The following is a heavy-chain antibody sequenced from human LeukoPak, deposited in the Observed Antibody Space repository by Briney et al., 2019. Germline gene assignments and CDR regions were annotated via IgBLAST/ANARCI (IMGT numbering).Heavy chain of an antibody. J-gene: IGHJ4*02. CDR1: GFTFSSYS. V-gene: IGHV3-21*01. Sequence: GGSLRLSCAASGFTFSSYSMNWVRQAPGKGLEWVSSISSSSSYIYYADSVKGRFTISRDNAKNSLYLQMNSLRAEDTAVYYCARARDTAMARNDYWGQGTLVTVSS. D-gene: IGHD5-18*01. CDR2: ISSSSSYI. CDR3: ARARDTAMARNDY.